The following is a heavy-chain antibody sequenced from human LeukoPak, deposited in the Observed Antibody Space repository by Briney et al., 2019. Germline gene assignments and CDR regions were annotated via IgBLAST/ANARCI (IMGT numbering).Heavy chain of an antibody. CDR2: VKEDGTTK. V-gene: IGHV3-7*01. CDR3: VSHEVVTH. J-gene: IGHJ4*02. D-gene: IGHD3-22*01. Sequence: PGGSLSLSCAASGFSFTNYWMSWVRQAPGKGLEWVANVKEDGTTKQYVDSVKGRFTISRDNAKNSLYLQMDSLRAEDTAVYYCVSHEVVTHWGQGTLVSVSS. CDR1: GFSFTNYW.